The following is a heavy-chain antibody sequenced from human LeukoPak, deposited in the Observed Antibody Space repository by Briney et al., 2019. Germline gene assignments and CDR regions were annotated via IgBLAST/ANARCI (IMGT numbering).Heavy chain of an antibody. J-gene: IGHJ3*02. Sequence: SETLSLTCTVSGGSISSSSYYWGWIRQPPGKGLEWIGSIYYSGSTYYNPSLKSRVTISVDTSKNQFSLKLSSVTAADTAVYYCARLMEYYDTLTGYYAFDIWGQGTMVTVSS. D-gene: IGHD3-9*01. V-gene: IGHV4-39*01. CDR1: GGSISSSSYY. CDR2: IYYSGST. CDR3: ARLMEYYDTLTGYYAFDI.